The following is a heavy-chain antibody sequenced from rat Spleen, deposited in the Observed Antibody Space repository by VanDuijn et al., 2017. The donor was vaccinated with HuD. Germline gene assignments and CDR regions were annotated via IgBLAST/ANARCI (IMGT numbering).Heavy chain of an antibody. Sequence: EVQLQESGPGLVKPSQSLSLTCSVTGYSITSSYRWNWIRKFPGHKLEWMGYIDNAGSTNYNPSLKSRISITRDTSKNQFFLQVNSVTTEDTATYYCARSALMYTTDPSDYWGQGVMVTVSS. CDR1: GYSITSSYR. CDR3: ARSALMYTTDPSDY. D-gene: IGHD1-6*01. CDR2: IDNAGST. J-gene: IGHJ2*01. V-gene: IGHV3-3*01.